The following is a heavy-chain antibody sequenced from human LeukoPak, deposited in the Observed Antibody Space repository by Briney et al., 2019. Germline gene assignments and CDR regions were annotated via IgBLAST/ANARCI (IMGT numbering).Heavy chain of an antibody. D-gene: IGHD6-19*01. CDR2: IYSGGST. CDR3: ARGGAVAGPGVFDY. J-gene: IGHJ4*02. V-gene: IGHV3-66*01. CDR1: GFTVSSNY. Sequence: PGGSLRLSCAASGFTVSSNYMSWVRLAPGKGLEWVSVIYSGGSTYYADSVKGRFTISRDNSKNTLYLQMNSLRAEDTAVYYCARGGAVAGPGVFDYWGQGTLVTVSS.